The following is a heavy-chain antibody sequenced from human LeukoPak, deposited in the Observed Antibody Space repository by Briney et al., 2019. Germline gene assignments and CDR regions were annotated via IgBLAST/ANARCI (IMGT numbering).Heavy chain of an antibody. D-gene: IGHD6-13*01. CDR3: ARDRIAAAGMFDY. J-gene: IGHJ4*02. CDR1: GGTISSYA. Sequence: GASVKVSCKASGGTISSYAISWVRQAPGQGLEWMGRIIPILGIANYAQKFQGRVTITADKFTSTAYMELSSLRSEDTAVYYCARDRIAAAGMFDYWGQGTLVTVSS. V-gene: IGHV1-69*04. CDR2: IIPILGIA.